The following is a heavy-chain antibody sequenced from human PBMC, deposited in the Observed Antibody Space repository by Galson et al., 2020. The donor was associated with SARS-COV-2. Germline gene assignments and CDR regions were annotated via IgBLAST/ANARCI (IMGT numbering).Heavy chain of an antibody. Sequence: GGSLRLSCAASGFTFSSYSMNWVRQAPGKGLEWVSYISSSSSTIYYADSVKGRFTISRDNAKNSLYLQMNSLRAEDTAVYYCAREQGVITTMEYNWFDPWGQGTLVTVSS. D-gene: IGHD3-10*01. V-gene: IGHV3-48*04. J-gene: IGHJ5*02. CDR2: ISSSSSTI. CDR3: AREQGVITTMEYNWFDP. CDR1: GFTFSSYS.